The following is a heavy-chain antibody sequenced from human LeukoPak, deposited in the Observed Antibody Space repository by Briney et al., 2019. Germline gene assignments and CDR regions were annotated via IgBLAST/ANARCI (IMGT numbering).Heavy chain of an antibody. CDR3: ARVVLGYCSGGSCYGVDP. V-gene: IGHV4-31*03. D-gene: IGHD2-15*01. CDR2: IYYSGST. CDR1: GGSISSGGYY. Sequence: SETLSLTCISGGSISSGGYYWSWIRQHPGKGLEWIGYIYYSGSTYYNPSLKSRVTISVDTSKNQFSLKLSSVTAADTAVYYCARVVLGYCSGGSCYGVDPWGQGTLVTVSS. J-gene: IGHJ5*02.